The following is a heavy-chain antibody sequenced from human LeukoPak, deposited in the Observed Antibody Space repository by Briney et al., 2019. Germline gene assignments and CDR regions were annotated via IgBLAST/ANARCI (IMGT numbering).Heavy chain of an antibody. D-gene: IGHD3-22*01. CDR2: IWYDGSNK. CDR3: ARGGHYYDSRSAEYFQH. V-gene: IGHV3-33*01. J-gene: IGHJ1*01. Sequence: PGRSLRLSCAASGFTFSSYGMHWVRQAPGKGLEWVAVIWYDGSNKCYADSVKGRFTISRDNSKNTLYLQMNSLRAEDTAVYYCARGGHYYDSRSAEYFQHWGQGTLVTVSS. CDR1: GFTFSSYG.